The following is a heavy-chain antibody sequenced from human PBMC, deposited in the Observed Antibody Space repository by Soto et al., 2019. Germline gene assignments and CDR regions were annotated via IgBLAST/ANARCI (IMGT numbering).Heavy chain of an antibody. D-gene: IGHD4-17*01. CDR2: IWYYGSNK. Sequence: QVQLVESGGGVVQPGRSLRLSCVAAGFTFSSYGMHRVRQAPGNGLEWVVVIWYYGSNKYYADYVKGRFTISRDNSKNKLYLQMNSLGAEDTAVYYCARDYGDYGWYFDLWGRGTLVTVSS. CDR1: GFTFSSYG. V-gene: IGHV3-33*01. J-gene: IGHJ2*01. CDR3: ARDYGDYGWYFDL.